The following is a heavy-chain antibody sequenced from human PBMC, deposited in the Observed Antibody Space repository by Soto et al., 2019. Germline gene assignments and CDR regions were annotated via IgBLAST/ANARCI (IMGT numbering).Heavy chain of an antibody. V-gene: IGHV3-30-3*01. CDR2: ISYDGSNK. Sequence: PGGSLRLSCAASGFTFSSYAMHWVRQAPGKGLEWVAVISYDGSNKYYADSVKGRFTISRDNSKNTLYLQMNSLRAEDTAVYYCARDKYSSSWYPGDYFDYWGQGTLVTVSS. CDR3: ARDKYSSSWYPGDYFDY. CDR1: GFTFSSYA. J-gene: IGHJ4*02. D-gene: IGHD6-13*01.